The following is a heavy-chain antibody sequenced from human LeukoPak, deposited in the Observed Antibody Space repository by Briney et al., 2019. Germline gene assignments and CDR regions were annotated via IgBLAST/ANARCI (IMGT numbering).Heavy chain of an antibody. J-gene: IGHJ4*02. CDR3: VRLLDIDY. Sequence: GGSLRLSCAASGFTFRNYWMHWVRHAPGKGLVWVSSISRDGATTHYAGSVKGRFTISRDNAKNMVYLQMDSLSAEDTAVYYCVRLLDIDYWGQGTLVTVSS. CDR1: GFTFRNYW. D-gene: IGHD1-1*01. CDR2: ISRDGATT. V-gene: IGHV3-74*01.